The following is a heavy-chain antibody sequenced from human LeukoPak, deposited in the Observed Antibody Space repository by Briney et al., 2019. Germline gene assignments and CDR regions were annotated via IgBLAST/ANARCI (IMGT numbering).Heavy chain of an antibody. J-gene: IGHJ4*02. D-gene: IGHD5-12*01. CDR1: GYTFSTYG. CDR2: IWHDGSKK. V-gene: IGHV3-33*06. Sequence: GSLRLSCVGSGYTFSTYGMHWVRQAPGKGLDWVAVIWHDGSKKYYADSVKGRFTISRDDSKNTLYLQMNTLRAEDTAVYYCAKVVSGYHFDYWGQGTLVTVSS. CDR3: AKVVSGYHFDY.